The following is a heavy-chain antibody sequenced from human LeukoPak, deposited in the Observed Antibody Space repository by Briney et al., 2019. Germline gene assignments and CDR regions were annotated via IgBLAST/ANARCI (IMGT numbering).Heavy chain of an antibody. Sequence: SETLSLTCAVSGDSITSSNWWSWVRQPPERGLEWIGEIYHSGNTNYNPPLKSRVTISVDTSKNQFSLKLSSVTAADTAVYYCARGPTRWNYDSSGYYLGYWGQGTLVTVSS. J-gene: IGHJ4*02. CDR1: GDSITSSNW. CDR2: IYHSGNT. CDR3: ARGPTRWNYDSSGYYLGY. D-gene: IGHD3-22*01. V-gene: IGHV4-4*02.